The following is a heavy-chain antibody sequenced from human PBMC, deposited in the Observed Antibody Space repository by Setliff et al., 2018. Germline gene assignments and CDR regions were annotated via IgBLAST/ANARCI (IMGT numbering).Heavy chain of an antibody. V-gene: IGHV4-34*01. CDR1: GESFSGHY. CDR2: INHSGST. CDR3: VRQGLDTGRTRWWFDP. D-gene: IGHD5-18*01. Sequence: SETLSLTCAVYGESFSGHYWSWIRQPPGKGLEWIGEINHSGSTNYNPSLKSRVTISVGTSKNQFSLKLSSVTAADTAVYYCVRQGLDTGRTRWWFDPWGQGTLVTVSS. J-gene: IGHJ5*02.